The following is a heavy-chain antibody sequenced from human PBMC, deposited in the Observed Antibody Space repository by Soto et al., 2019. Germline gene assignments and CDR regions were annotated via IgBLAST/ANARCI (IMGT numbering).Heavy chain of an antibody. D-gene: IGHD3-22*01. CDR3: AKSKDSSGYSGYDAFDI. V-gene: IGHV3-23*01. CDR2: ISGSGGTT. CDR1: GFTFSSYA. J-gene: IGHJ3*02. Sequence: PGGSLRLSGAASGFTFSSYAMSWVRQAPGKGLEWVSAISGSGGTTYYADSVKGGLTISRDNSKNTLHLQMNSLRAEDTALYYCAKSKDSSGYSGYDAFDIWGQGTMVTVPS.